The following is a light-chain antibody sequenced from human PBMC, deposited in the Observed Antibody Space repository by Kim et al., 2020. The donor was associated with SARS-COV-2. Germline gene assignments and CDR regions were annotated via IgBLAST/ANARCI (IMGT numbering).Light chain of an antibody. CDR3: QRYNSYALT. CDR1: QSISSW. CDR2: DAS. V-gene: IGKV1-5*01. J-gene: IGKJ4*01. Sequence: ACVGDRVTMTCRASQSISSWLAWYQQKPGKAPKLLIYDASSLESGVPSRFSGSGSGTDFTLTISRLRPGDFAAYYGQRYNSYALTFGGGTKVDI.